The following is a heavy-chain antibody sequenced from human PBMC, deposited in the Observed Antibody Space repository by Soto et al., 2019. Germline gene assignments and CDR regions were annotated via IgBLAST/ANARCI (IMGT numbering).Heavy chain of an antibody. CDR3: ARAIKVNWNPDH. CDR1: GGTFSRHA. Sequence: QVQLVQSGAEVRKPGSSVKVSCKASGGTFSRHAISWVRQAPGQGLEWMGGIIPIFGTANHAQKFQGRVTIIADESTSTVYMELSSLRSEDTAVYYCARAIKVNWNPDHWGQGTLVTVSS. D-gene: IGHD1-20*01. CDR2: IIPIFGTA. V-gene: IGHV1-69*01. J-gene: IGHJ4*02.